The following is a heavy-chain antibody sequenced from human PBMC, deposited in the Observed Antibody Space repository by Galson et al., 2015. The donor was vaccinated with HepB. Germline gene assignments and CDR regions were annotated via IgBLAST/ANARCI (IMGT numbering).Heavy chain of an antibody. V-gene: IGHV3-73*01. J-gene: IGHJ4*02. CDR3: TRLGDLSGYSSS. Sequence: SLRLSCAASTFIFSTYSMHWVRQASGKGLEWVGRIGSKGNNYATAYTASVKGRFTISRDDSKNTAYLQMNSLRTEDTAVYYCTRLGDLSGYSSSWGQGTLVTVSS. CDR2: IGSKGNNYAT. D-gene: IGHD6-13*01. CDR1: TFIFSTYS.